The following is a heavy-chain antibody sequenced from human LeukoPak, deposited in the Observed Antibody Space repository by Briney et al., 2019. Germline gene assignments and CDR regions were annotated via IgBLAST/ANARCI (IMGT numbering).Heavy chain of an antibody. V-gene: IGHV3-23*01. CDR3: AKDGAMITFGGVIAPKSEPIDY. J-gene: IGHJ4*02. CDR1: GFTFSSYA. CDR2: ISGSGGRT. Sequence: PGGSLRLSCAASGFTFSSYAMSWVRQAPGKGLEWVSAISGSGGRTYYADSVKGRFTISRDNSKNTLYLQMNSLRGEDTAVYYCAKDGAMITFGGVIAPKSEPIDYWGQGTLVTVSS. D-gene: IGHD3-16*02.